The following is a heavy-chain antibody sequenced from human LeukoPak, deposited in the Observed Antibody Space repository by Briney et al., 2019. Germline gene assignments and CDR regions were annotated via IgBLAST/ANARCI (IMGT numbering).Heavy chain of an antibody. CDR1: GYTFTGYY. V-gene: IGHV1-2*02. J-gene: IGHJ6*03. D-gene: IGHD3-10*01. CDR3: ARDPTSYYYGSGSLEYYMDV. Sequence: ASVKVSCKASGYTFTGYYMHWVRQAPGQGLEWMGWINPYSGGTNYAQKFQGRVTMTRDTSISTAYMELSRLRSDDTAVYYCARDPTSYYYGSGSLEYYMDVWGKGTTVTASS. CDR2: INPYSGGT.